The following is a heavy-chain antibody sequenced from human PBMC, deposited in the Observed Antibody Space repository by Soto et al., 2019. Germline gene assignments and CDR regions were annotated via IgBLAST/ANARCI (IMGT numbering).Heavy chain of an antibody. V-gene: IGHV1-3*01. J-gene: IGHJ3*02. Sequence: QVQLVQSGAELKKPGASVKVSCKASGYTFTSYAMHWVRQAPGQRLEWMGWINDGNGNTKYSQKFQGRVTITRDTSARTAYVELSSLRSEDTAVYYCARAGYCSSTSCSDAFDIWGQGTMVTVSS. CDR2: INDGNGNT. CDR1: GYTFTSYA. D-gene: IGHD2-2*01. CDR3: ARAGYCSSTSCSDAFDI.